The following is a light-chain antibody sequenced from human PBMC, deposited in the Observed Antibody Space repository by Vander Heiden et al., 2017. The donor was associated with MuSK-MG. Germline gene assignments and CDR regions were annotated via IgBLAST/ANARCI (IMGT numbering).Light chain of an antibody. CDR1: KLEDKY. CDR2: QDN. J-gene: IGLJ2*01. Sequence: SYDLPQPPAVSVSPGQTASITCSADKLEDKYVSSQQLNPGPSTVLVIYQDNKRPAAIPGRFSGSNSGNTATLTISGPQAMDAADYYCQSCDSSNPVVFGGGTKLTVL. V-gene: IGLV3-1*01. CDR3: QSCDSSNPVV.